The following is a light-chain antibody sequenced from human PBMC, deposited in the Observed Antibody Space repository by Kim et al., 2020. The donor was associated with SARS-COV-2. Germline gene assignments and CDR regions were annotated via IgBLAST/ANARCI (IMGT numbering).Light chain of an antibody. Sequence: GQTVRITCQGDSLRSYYASWYPQKPGQAPVLVIYGKNNRPSGIPDRFSGSSSGNTASLTITGAQAEDEADYYCNSRDSSGNPLYVFGTGTKVTVL. V-gene: IGLV3-19*01. CDR2: GKN. CDR3: NSRDSSGNPLYV. J-gene: IGLJ1*01. CDR1: SLRSYY.